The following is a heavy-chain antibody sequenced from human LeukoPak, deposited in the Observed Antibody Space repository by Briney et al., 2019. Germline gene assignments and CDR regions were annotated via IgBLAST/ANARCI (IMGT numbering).Heavy chain of an antibody. CDR1: GGSISNYY. CDR3: ARVGNLFSYYFDY. CDR2: IYISGST. V-gene: IGHV4-4*07. Sequence: SETLSLTCTVSGGSISNYYWSWIRQPAGKGLEWIGRIYISGSTNYNPSLKSRVTMSVDTSKNQFSLKLTSVTAADTAVYYCARVGNLFSYYFDYWGQGTLVTVSS. D-gene: IGHD1-14*01. J-gene: IGHJ4*02.